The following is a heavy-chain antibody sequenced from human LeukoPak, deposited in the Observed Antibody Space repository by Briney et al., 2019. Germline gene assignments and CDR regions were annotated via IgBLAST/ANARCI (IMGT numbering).Heavy chain of an antibody. CDR2: IYYSGST. CDR1: GGSISSGGYY. J-gene: IGHJ4*02. CDR3: ARSRWLSEFDY. V-gene: IGHV4-31*03. Sequence: SQTLSLTCTVSGGSISSGGYYWSWIRQHPGKGLEWIGYIYYSGSTYYNPPLKSRVTISVDTSKNQFSLKLSSVTAADTAVYYCARSRWLSEFDYWGQGTLVTVSS. D-gene: IGHD3-22*01.